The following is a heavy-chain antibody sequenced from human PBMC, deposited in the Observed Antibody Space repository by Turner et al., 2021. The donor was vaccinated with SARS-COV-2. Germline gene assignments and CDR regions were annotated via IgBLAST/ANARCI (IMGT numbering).Heavy chain of an antibody. CDR1: GYTFTGYY. D-gene: IGHD5-18*01. V-gene: IGHV1-2*02. CDR2: INPNSGGT. Sequence: QVQLVQSGAEVKKPGASVTVSCKASGYTFTGYYMHWVRQAPGQGLEWMGWINPNSGGTIYAQKFQGRVTMTRDTSVSTAYMELSRLRSDDTAVYYCARQATAMFTGPRPATAAGFDPWGQGTLVTVSS. CDR3: ARQATAMFTGPRPATAAGFDP. J-gene: IGHJ5*02.